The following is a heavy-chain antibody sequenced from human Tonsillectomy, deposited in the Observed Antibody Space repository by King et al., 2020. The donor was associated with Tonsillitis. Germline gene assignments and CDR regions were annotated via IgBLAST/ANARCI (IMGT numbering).Heavy chain of an antibody. CDR3: AHLAITPGSSWLNWFDP. D-gene: IGHD6-13*01. Sequence: ITLKESGPTLVKPTQTLTLTCTFSGFSLSTSGVGVGWIRQPPGKALEWLALIYWDDDKRYSPSLKSRLTITKDTSKNQVVLTMTNMDPVDTATYYCAHLAITPGSSWLNWFDPWGPGTLVTVSS. CDR1: GFSLSTSGVG. J-gene: IGHJ5*02. CDR2: IYWDDDK. V-gene: IGHV2-5*02.